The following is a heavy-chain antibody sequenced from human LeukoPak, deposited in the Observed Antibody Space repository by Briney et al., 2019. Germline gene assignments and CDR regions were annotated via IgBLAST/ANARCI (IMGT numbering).Heavy chain of an antibody. CDR3: ARSRQWLVGGFVY. Sequence: GGSLRPSCAAPEITFSTYEMNWVRQAPGKGLEWVSYISSSGTTIYYADSVKGRFTISRDNAESSLYLQMNSLRPEDSAVYYCARSRQWLVGGFVYWGQGTLVTVSS. CDR2: ISSSGTTI. CDR1: EITFSTYE. J-gene: IGHJ4*02. D-gene: IGHD6-19*01. V-gene: IGHV3-48*03.